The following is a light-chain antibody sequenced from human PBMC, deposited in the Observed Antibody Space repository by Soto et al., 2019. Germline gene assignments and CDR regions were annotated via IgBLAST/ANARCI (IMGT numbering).Light chain of an antibody. CDR1: QSISSH. V-gene: IGKV1-39*01. CDR2: TAS. CDR3: QQSYSTPIS. J-gene: IGKJ5*01. Sequence: DIRMTQSPSSLAASVGDTVTITCRASQSISSHLNWYQQEPGKAPNLLMYTASNLQSGVPSRFSGSGSGTDFTLTISSLQPEDFATYYCQQSYSTPISFGQGTRREIK.